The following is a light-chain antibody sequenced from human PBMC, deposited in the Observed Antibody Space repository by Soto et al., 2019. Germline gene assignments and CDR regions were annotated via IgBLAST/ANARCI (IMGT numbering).Light chain of an antibody. CDR3: QQVNNYQLT. V-gene: IGKV1-9*01. CDR2: DAS. Sequence: DIQLTQSPSFMSASVGDRVTITCRASQGISTFLAWYQQHPGTAPKRLIYDASNLQSGVPSRFSGSGSGTEFTLTISSLQPEDFATHYCQQVNNYQLTFGGGTKVDIX. J-gene: IGKJ4*01. CDR1: QGISTF.